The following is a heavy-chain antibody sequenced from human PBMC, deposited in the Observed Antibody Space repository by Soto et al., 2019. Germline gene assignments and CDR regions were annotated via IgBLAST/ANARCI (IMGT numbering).Heavy chain of an antibody. CDR2: ISAYNGNT. CDR1: GYTFTSYG. V-gene: IGHV1-18*01. D-gene: IGHD2-2*01. J-gene: IGHJ6*04. Sequence: GASVKVSCKASGYTFTSYGISWVRQAPGQGLEWMGWISAYNGNTNYAQKLQGRVTMTTDTSTSTAYMELRSLRSDDTAVYYCARVDWPGGLYHMDVWCKGTMVTVSS. CDR3: ARVDWPGGLYHMDV.